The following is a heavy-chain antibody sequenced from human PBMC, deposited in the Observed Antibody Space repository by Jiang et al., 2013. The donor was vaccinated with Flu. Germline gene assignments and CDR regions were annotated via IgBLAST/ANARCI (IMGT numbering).Heavy chain of an antibody. V-gene: IGHV3-30*18. J-gene: IGHJ6*02. Sequence: TFSNYGMHWVRQAPGKGLEWVAVIAHDGGQTYYADSLKGRFTISRDNDKSTVYLQMNSLRIDDTAVYYCANSGAQTVTGDAMDIWGQGTTVTVSS. CDR1: TFSNYG. D-gene: IGHD7-27*01. CDR3: ANSGAQTVTGDAMDI. CDR2: IAHDGGQT.